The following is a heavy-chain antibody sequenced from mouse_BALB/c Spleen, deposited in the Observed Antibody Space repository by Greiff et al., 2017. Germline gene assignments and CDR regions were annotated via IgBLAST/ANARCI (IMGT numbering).Heavy chain of an antibody. V-gene: IGHV5-17*02. D-gene: IGHD1-2*01. CDR2: ISSGSSTI. J-gene: IGHJ3*01. Sequence: EVQLVESGGGLVQPGGSRKLSCAASGFTFSSFGMHWVRQAPEKGLEWVAYISSGSSTIYYADTVKGRFTISRDNPKNTLFLQMTSLRSEDTAMYYCARYHYYGPFAYWGQGTLVTVSA. CDR3: ARYHYYGPFAY. CDR1: GFTFSSFG.